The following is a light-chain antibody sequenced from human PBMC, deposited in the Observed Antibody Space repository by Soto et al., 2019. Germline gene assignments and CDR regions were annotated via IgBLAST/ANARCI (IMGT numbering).Light chain of an antibody. J-gene: IGLJ2*01. CDR1: SSAIGAYNF. V-gene: IGLV2-14*03. CDR2: DVN. Sequence: QSALTQPASVSVSPGQSITISCTGTSSAIGAYNFVSWYQQHPGEAPTLMLYDVNIRPSGGSNRFSGSKFGNTASLTISGVQAADEADYYCSSLSTSATMIFGGGTKLTVL. CDR3: SSLSTSATMI.